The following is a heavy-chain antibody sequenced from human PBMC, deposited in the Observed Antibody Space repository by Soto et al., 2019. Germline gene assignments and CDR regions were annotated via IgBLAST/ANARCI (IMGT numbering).Heavy chain of an antibody. Sequence: QVQLVQSGAEVKKPGASVKVSCKASGYTFTSHDINWMRQATGQGLEWMGWMNPNSGHTNYAQKFQGRVTMTRDTSKSTAYMELTHLRSEDTAIYYCASDMSTTWGQGTLVTVSS. CDR3: ASDMSTT. J-gene: IGHJ5*02. D-gene: IGHD2-2*01. V-gene: IGHV1-8*01. CDR1: GYTFTSHD. CDR2: MNPNSGHT.